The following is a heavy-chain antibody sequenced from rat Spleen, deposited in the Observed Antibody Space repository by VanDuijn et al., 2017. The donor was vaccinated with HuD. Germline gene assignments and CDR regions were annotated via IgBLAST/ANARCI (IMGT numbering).Heavy chain of an antibody. CDR3: TRGTYFRH. V-gene: IGHV2-45*01. D-gene: IGHD4-6*01. CDR1: GFSLISYN. CDR2: MWSGGNT. Sequence: QVQLKESGPGLVQPSETLSLTCTVSGFSLISYNVHWVRQPPGKGLEWMGTMWSGGNTDYNSALKSRLSISRDTSKNQVFLKMNSLRSEDTATYYCTRGTYFRHWGQGVMVTVSS. J-gene: IGHJ2*01.